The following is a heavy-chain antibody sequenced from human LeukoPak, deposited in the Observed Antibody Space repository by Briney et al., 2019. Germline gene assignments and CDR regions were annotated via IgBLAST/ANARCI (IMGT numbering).Heavy chain of an antibody. CDR2: ISGSGGST. Sequence: GGSLRLSCAASGLTFSSYAMSWVRQAPGKGLEWVSAISGSGGSTYYADSVKGRFTISRDNSKNTLYLQMNSLRAEDTAVYYCAKLVGATSWFDPWGQGTLVTVSS. V-gene: IGHV3-23*01. CDR1: GLTFSSYA. J-gene: IGHJ5*02. CDR3: AKLVGATSWFDP. D-gene: IGHD1-26*01.